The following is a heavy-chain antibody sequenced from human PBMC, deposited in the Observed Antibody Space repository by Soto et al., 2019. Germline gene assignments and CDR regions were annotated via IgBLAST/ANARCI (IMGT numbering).Heavy chain of an antibody. CDR2: FHPVAES. Sequence: QVRLQESGPRLVRPSETLSLTCTVSGGSINNYYWNWIRQPAGRGLEWLSRFHPVAESHYNASLRSRISMSSDASKNQVSLNLNSVTAADTALYYCASLGPTIDYWGPGIRVTVSP. D-gene: IGHD1-26*01. CDR1: GGSINNYY. V-gene: IGHV4-4*07. CDR3: ASLGPTIDY. J-gene: IGHJ4*02.